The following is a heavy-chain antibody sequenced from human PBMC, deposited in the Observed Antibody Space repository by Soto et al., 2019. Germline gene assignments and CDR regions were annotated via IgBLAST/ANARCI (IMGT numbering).Heavy chain of an antibody. CDR3: ATDYYGSGSPLAYYFDY. CDR1: GFTFSSYG. Sequence: GGSLRLSCAASGFTFSSYGMHWVRQAPGKGLEWVAVISYDGSNKYYADSVKGRFTISRDNSKNTLYLQMNSLRAEDTAVYYCATDYYGSGSPLAYYFDYWGQGTLVTVSS. J-gene: IGHJ4*02. D-gene: IGHD3-10*01. CDR2: ISYDGSNK. V-gene: IGHV3-30*03.